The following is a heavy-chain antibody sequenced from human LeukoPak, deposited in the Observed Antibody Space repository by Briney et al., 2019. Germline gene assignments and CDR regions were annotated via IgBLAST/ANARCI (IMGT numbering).Heavy chain of an antibody. CDR3: ARTLRYFDWLNDAFDI. CDR1: GGSISSYY. V-gene: IGHV4-4*07. D-gene: IGHD3-9*01. CDR2: IYTSGST. J-gene: IGHJ3*02. Sequence: KSSETLSLTCTVSGGSISSYYWSWIRQPAGKGLEWIGRIYTSGSTNYNPSLKSRVTMSVDTSKNQFSLKLSSVTAADTAVYYCARTLRYFDWLNDAFDIWGQGTMVTVSS.